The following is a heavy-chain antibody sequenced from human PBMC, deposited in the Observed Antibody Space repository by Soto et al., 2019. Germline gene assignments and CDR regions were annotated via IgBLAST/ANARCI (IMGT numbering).Heavy chain of an antibody. CDR3: ARRRWGADRTAGAFDI. Sequence: QLQLQESGTGLVKPSETLSITCTVSGGSISSSSYYWGWIRQPPGKGLEWIGSIYYSGSTYYNPSLKSRVTISVDTSKNQFSLKLSSVTAADTAVYYCARRRWGADRTAGAFDIWGQGTMVTVSS. D-gene: IGHD6-13*01. CDR2: IYYSGST. V-gene: IGHV4-39*01. J-gene: IGHJ3*02. CDR1: GGSISSSSYY.